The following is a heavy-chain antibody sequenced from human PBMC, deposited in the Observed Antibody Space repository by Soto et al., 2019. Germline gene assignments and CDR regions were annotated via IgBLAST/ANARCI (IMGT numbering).Heavy chain of an antibody. J-gene: IGHJ4*02. CDR2: IYHSGST. CDR3: AGGIAARPLGY. V-gene: IGHV4-30-2*01. Sequence: SETLSLTCAVSGGSISSGGYSWSWIRQPPGKGLEWIGYIYHSGSTYYNPSLKSRVTISVDRSKNQFSLKLSSVTAADTAVYYCAGGIAARPLGYWGQGTLVTVSP. CDR1: GGSISSGGYS. D-gene: IGHD6-6*01.